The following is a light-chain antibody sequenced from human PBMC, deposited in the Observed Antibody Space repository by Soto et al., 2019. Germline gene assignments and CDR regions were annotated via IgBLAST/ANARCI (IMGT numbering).Light chain of an antibody. J-gene: IGLJ1*01. CDR1: SSHFGTHNL. Sequence: QSVLTQPASVSGSPGQSITMSCTGSSSHFGTHNLVSWYQQLPGKAPKLMIYEGSKRPSGVSGRFSGSKSGNTASLTISGLQAEDEADYYCCSFTSSNTHVFGTGTKLTVL. CDR3: CSFTSSNTHV. V-gene: IGLV2-23*01. CDR2: EGS.